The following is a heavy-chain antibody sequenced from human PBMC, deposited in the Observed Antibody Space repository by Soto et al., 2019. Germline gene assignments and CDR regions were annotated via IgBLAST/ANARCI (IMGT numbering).Heavy chain of an antibody. Sequence: SVKVSCKASGGTFSSYAISWVRQAPGKGLEWMGGIIPIFGTANYAQKFQGRVTITADESTSTAYMELSSLRSKDTAVYYCARVRISHDYVWGSYRSKTYYYYYYGMDVWGQGTTVTVSS. V-gene: IGHV1-69*13. CDR3: ARVRISHDYVWGSYRSKTYYYYYYGMDV. CDR1: GGTFSSYA. CDR2: IIPIFGTA. J-gene: IGHJ6*02. D-gene: IGHD3-16*02.